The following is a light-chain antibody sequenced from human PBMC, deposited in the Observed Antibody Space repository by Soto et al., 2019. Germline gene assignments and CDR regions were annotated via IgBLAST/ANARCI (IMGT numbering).Light chain of an antibody. J-gene: IGKJ3*01. Sequence: DIQMTQSPSSLSASVGDRVTITCRASQSISNYLNWYQQKPGKAPKLLIYAASSLQSGVPSRFSGSGSGTDFTLTISSLQPEDFATYSCQQSYTTLYTFGPGTNEEIK. V-gene: IGKV1-39*01. CDR3: QQSYTTLYT. CDR1: QSISNY. CDR2: AAS.